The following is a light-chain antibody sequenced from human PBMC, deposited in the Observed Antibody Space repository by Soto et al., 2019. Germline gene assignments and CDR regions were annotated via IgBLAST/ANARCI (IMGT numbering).Light chain of an antibody. CDR3: SSYTSSSNYV. CDR2: EVS. CDR1: SSDVGGYNY. J-gene: IGLJ1*01. V-gene: IGLV2-14*01. Sequence: QYALTQPASASGSPGQSITISCTGTSSDVGGYNYVSWYQQHPGKAPKLMIYEVSNRPSGVSNRFSGSKSGNTASLTISGLQAEDEADYYCSSYTSSSNYVFGTGTKLT.